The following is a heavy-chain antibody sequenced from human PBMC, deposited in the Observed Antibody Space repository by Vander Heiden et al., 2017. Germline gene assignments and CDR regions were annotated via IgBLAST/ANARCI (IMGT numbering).Heavy chain of an antibody. CDR2: ISSSSSYI. V-gene: IGHV3-21*01. D-gene: IGHD5-12*01. CDR1: GFTFSSYS. CDR3: ARAGRRWLQYLDY. J-gene: IGHJ4*02. Sequence: EVQLVESGGGVVKPGGSLRLSCAASGFTFSSYSMNWVRQAPGKGLEWVSSISSSSSYIYYADSVKGRFTISRDNAKNSLYLQMNSLRAEDTAVYYCARAGRRWLQYLDYWGQGTLVTVSS.